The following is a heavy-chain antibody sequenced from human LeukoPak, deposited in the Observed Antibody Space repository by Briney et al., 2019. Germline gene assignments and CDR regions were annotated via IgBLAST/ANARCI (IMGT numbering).Heavy chain of an antibody. Sequence: GGSLRLSCAASGFTFSSYAMSWVRQAPGKGLEWVSGVSGSGGSTYYADSVKGRFTIPRDNSKNTLYLQMNSLRAEDTAVYYCARGIAVAGNAFDIWGQGTMVTVSS. D-gene: IGHD6-19*01. CDR1: GFTFSSYA. CDR2: VSGSGGST. J-gene: IGHJ3*02. CDR3: ARGIAVAGNAFDI. V-gene: IGHV3-23*01.